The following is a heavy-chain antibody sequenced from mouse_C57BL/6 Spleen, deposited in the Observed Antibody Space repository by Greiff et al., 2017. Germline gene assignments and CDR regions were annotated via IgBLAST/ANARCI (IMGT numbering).Heavy chain of an antibody. D-gene: IGHD2-3*01. CDR3: ASQGSLYDGYYEDYFDY. CDR1: GYTFTSYW. J-gene: IGHJ2*01. Sequence: QVHVKQPGAELVKPGASVKLSCKASGYTFTSYWMHWVKQRPGQGLEWIGMIHPNSGSTNYNEKFKSKATLTVDKSSSTAYMQLSSLTSEDSAVYYCASQGSLYDGYYEDYFDYWGQGTTLTVSS. V-gene: IGHV1-64*01. CDR2: IHPNSGST.